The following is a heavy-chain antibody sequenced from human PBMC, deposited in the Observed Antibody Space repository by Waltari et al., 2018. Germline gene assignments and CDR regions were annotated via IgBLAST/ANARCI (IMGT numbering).Heavy chain of an antibody. Sequence: QLQLHESGPGLVKPSETLSLTCHVSGASITSNRHYWGWIRQPPGQGLEWIGTMSYSGATYISPSLKSRVTISRDTSRDQMSLKLDSVTAADTAVYYCVTYIGASLGTASFDVWGKGTMPT. J-gene: IGHJ3*01. D-gene: IGHD5-12*01. CDR2: MSYSGAT. CDR3: VTYIGASLGTASFDV. CDR1: GASITSNRHY. V-gene: IGHV4-39*01.